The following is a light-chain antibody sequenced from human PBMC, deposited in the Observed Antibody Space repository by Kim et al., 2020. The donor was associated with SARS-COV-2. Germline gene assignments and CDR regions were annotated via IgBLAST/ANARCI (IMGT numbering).Light chain of an antibody. Sequence: SSELTQDPTVSVALGQTIRISCQGDSLRTYFAYWYQQKPAQAPILVIYGKDKRPSGIPARFSGSGSGNTASLTITGPQAEDEADYYCASRDSSGNLFVFGSGTKVTVL. CDR1: SLRTYF. CDR3: ASRDSSGNLFV. CDR2: GKD. V-gene: IGLV3-19*01. J-gene: IGLJ1*01.